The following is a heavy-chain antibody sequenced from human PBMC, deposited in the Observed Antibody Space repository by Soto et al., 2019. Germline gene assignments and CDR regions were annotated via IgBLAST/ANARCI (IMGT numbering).Heavy chain of an antibody. J-gene: IGHJ4*02. CDR1: GDGVSSNSAA. V-gene: IGHV6-1*01. CDR3: ARDPGSSWYPIDY. D-gene: IGHD6-13*01. CDR2: TYYRSKWYT. Sequence: SQTLSLTCVISGDGVSSNSAAWNWIRQSPSRGLEWLGRTYYRSKWYTDYAVSVKSRMIINPDTSKNQFSLQLNSVTPVDTAVYYCARDPGSSWYPIDYWGQGTLVTVSS.